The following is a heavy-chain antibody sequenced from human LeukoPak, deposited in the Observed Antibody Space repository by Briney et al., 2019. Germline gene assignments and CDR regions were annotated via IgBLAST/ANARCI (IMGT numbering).Heavy chain of an antibody. V-gene: IGHV4-39*07. J-gene: IGHJ5*02. Sequence: SETLSLTCTVSGGSISSSSYYWGWIRQPPGKGLEWIGSIYYSGSTYYNPSLKSRVTISVDTSKNQFSLKLSSVTAADTAVYYCARERVGRITIFGTGGFDPWGQGTLVTVSS. CDR3: ARERVGRITIFGTGGFDP. D-gene: IGHD3-3*01. CDR1: GGSISSSSYY. CDR2: IYYSGST.